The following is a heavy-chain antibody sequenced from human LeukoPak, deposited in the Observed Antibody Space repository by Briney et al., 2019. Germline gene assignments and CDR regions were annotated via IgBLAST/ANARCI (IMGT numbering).Heavy chain of an antibody. CDR3: ARGSKLGKRPFAPGRAPKNYYGMDV. Sequence: ASVKVSCKASGYTFTSYDINWVRQATGQGLEWMGWMNPNSGNTGYAQKFQGRVTMTRNTSISTAYMELSSLRSEDTAVYYCARGSKLGKRPFAPGRAPKNYYGMDVWGQGTTVTVSS. CDR1: GYTFTSYD. V-gene: IGHV1-8*01. CDR2: MNPNSGNT. D-gene: IGHD7-27*01. J-gene: IGHJ6*02.